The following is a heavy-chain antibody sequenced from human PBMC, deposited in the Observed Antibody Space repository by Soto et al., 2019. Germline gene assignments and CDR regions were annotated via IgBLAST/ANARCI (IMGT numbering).Heavy chain of an antibody. J-gene: IGHJ5*02. Sequence: AGGSLRLSCAASGFTFSDYYMSWIRQAPGKGLEWVSYISSSSSYTNYADSVKGRFTISRDNAKNSLYLQMNSLRAEDTAVYYCARDMGHKKHYYDSSGYYPWGQGTLVTVSS. CDR2: ISSSSSYT. V-gene: IGHV3-11*06. CDR3: ARDMGHKKHYYDSSGYYP. D-gene: IGHD3-22*01. CDR1: GFTFSDYY.